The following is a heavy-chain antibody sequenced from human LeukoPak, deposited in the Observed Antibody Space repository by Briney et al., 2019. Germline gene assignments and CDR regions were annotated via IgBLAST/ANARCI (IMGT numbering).Heavy chain of an antibody. Sequence: ASVKVSCKASGYTFTGYYMHWVRQAPGQGLEWMGRINPNSGNTGYAQKFQGRVTMTRNTSISTAYMELSSLGSEDTAVYYCARAIVGDLTTWIQLWSGYPIAFDIWGQGTMVTVSS. CDR2: INPNSGNT. D-gene: IGHD5-18*01. CDR3: ARAIVGDLTTWIQLWSGYPIAFDI. V-gene: IGHV1-8*02. CDR1: GYTFTGYY. J-gene: IGHJ3*02.